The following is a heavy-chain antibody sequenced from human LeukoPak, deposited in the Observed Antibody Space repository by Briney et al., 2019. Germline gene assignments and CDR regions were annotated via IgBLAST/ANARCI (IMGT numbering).Heavy chain of an antibody. CDR1: GGSISSSSYY. CDR2: IYYSGST. CDR3: ARVGSSGWGDYAFDI. V-gene: IGHV4-39*07. D-gene: IGHD6-19*01. J-gene: IGHJ3*02. Sequence: PSETLSLTCTVSGGSISSSSYYWGWIRQSPGKGLEWIGNIYYSGSTNYNPSLKSRVTISVDTSKNQFSLKLSSVTAADTAVYYCARVGSSGWGDYAFDIWGQGTMVTVSS.